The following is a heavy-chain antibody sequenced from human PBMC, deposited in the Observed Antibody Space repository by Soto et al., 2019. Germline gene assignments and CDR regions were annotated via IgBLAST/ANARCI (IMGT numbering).Heavy chain of an antibody. J-gene: IGHJ4*02. V-gene: IGHV3-74*01. CDR2: INSDGSST. CDR3: AIVVVTADFDY. Sequence: GGSLRLSCAASGFTFSSYWMHWVRQAPGKGLVWVSRINSDGSSTSYADSVKGRLSISRDNAKNTLYLQMNSLRAEDTAVYYCAIVVVTADFDYWGQGTRVTVSS. D-gene: IGHD2-21*02. CDR1: GFTFSSYW.